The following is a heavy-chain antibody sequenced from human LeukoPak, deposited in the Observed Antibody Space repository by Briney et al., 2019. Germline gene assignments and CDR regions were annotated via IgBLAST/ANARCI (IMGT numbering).Heavy chain of an antibody. CDR3: ARGSRRGVVVTYYFDY. CDR2: INPNSGGT. D-gene: IGHD3-22*01. Sequence: ASVKVSCKASGYTFTGYYMHWVRQAPGQGLEWMGWINPNSGGTNYAQKFQGRVTMTRDTSISTAYMELSRLRSDDTAVYYCARGSRRGVVVTYYFDYWGQGTLVAVSS. CDR1: GYTFTGYY. J-gene: IGHJ4*02. V-gene: IGHV1-2*02.